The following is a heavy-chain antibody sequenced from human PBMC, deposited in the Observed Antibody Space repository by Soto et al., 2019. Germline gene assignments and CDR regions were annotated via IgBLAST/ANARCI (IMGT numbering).Heavy chain of an antibody. CDR1: DGSSSSYY. CDR3: ARGSSAAPDY. J-gene: IGHJ4*02. Sequence: SEMLSLTCSVSDGSSSSYYWSRIRQPPGKGLEWIGYIYYTGRTNQNPSLKSRVTISADMSKNYFSLKLSSVTAADTALYYCARGSSAAPDYWGQGTLVTVSS. V-gene: IGHV4-59*01. CDR2: IYYTGRT.